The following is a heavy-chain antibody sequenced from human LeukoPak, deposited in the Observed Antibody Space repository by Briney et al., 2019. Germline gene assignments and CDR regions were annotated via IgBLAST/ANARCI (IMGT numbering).Heavy chain of an antibody. Sequence: GGSLRLSCVASGFTFSSYGMHWVRQAPGKGLEWVAVIWYDGSNKYYADSVKGRLTISRDNSKNTLYLQMNSLRAEDTGVYYCARADCGGDCYVDYWGQGTPVTVSS. D-gene: IGHD2-21*02. CDR2: IWYDGSNK. J-gene: IGHJ4*02. CDR3: ARADCGGDCYVDY. V-gene: IGHV3-33*01. CDR1: GFTFSSYG.